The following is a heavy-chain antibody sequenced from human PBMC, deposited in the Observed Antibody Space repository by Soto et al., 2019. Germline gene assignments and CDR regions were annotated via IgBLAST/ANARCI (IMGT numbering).Heavy chain of an antibody. V-gene: IGHV3-21*01. Sequence: GGSLRLSCISSGFTFRTYTMSWVRQAPGKGLEWVSGIRGFSPYTFYAESVKGRFTISRDNAKNSLFLQMNSLRAEDTAVYYCARDRGYDAHDFYYNAMDVWGHGTTVTVSS. J-gene: IGHJ6*02. D-gene: IGHD2-15*01. CDR2: IRGFSPYT. CDR3: ARDRGYDAHDFYYNAMDV. CDR1: GFTFRTYT.